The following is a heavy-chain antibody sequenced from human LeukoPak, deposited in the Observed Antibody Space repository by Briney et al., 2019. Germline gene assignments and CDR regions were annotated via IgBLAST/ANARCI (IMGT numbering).Heavy chain of an antibody. CDR2: ISGYNGNT. D-gene: IGHD3-16*02. Sequence: ASVKVSCKASGYTFTTYGISWVRQAPGQGLEWMGWISGYNGNTKYAQKLQGRVTMTTDTSTSTAYMELRRLRSDDTAVYYCASWAYDHVWGNYRPDYWGQGTLVTVSS. CDR3: ASWAYDHVWGNYRPDY. J-gene: IGHJ4*02. V-gene: IGHV1-18*01. CDR1: GYTFTTYG.